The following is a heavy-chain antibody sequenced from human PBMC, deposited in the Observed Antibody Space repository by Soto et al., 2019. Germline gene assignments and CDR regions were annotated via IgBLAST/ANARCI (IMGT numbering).Heavy chain of an antibody. CDR3: ARDRVYSGYHEGFDY. CDR1: GGSVSSYY. V-gene: IGHV4-59*02. Sequence: KPSETLSLTCTVSGGSVSSYYWSWIRQPPGKGLEWIGYIYYSGSTNYNPSLKSRVTISVDTSKNQFSLKLSSVTAADTAVYYCARDRVYSGYHEGFDYWGQGTLVTVSS. J-gene: IGHJ4*02. CDR2: IYYSGST. D-gene: IGHD5-12*01.